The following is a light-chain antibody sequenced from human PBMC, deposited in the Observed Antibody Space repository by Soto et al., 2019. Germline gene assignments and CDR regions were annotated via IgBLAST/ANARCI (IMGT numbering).Light chain of an antibody. Sequence: QSALTQPASVSGSPGQSNTISCTGTSSDVGGYNYVSWYQHHPGKAPKLMIYDVTNRPSGVSNRFSGSKSGNTASLTISGLQAQDEDDYYCTSYTTSSPYLVFGGGTKLTVL. CDR2: DVT. J-gene: IGLJ3*02. CDR1: SSDVGGYNY. CDR3: TSYTTSSPYLV. V-gene: IGLV2-14*03.